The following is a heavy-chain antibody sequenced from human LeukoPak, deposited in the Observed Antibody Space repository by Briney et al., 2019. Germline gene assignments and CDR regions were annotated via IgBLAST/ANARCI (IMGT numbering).Heavy chain of an antibody. CDR2: IIPIFGTA. J-gene: IGHJ4*02. CDR1: GGTFGSYA. CDR3: ARDSSSAAAGAVGDY. Sequence: ASVKVSCKASGGTFGSYAISWVRQAPGQRLEWMGGIIPIFGTANYAQKFQGRVTITTDESTSTAYMELSSLGSEDTAVYYCARDSSSAAAGAVGDYWGQGTLVTVSS. V-gene: IGHV1-69*05. D-gene: IGHD6-13*01.